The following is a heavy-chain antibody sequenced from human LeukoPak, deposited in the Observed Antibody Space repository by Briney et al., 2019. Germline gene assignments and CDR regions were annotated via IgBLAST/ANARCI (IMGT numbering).Heavy chain of an antibody. D-gene: IGHD3-22*01. Sequence: QAGGSLRLSCAASGFTFSSYAMSWVRQAPGKGLEWVSAISGSGGSTYYADSVKGRFTISRDNSKNTLYLQMNSLRAEDTAVYYCAKALPPYDSSGCDYWGQGTLVTVSS. CDR1: GFTFSSYA. CDR3: AKALPPYDSSGCDY. J-gene: IGHJ4*02. V-gene: IGHV3-23*01. CDR2: ISGSGGST.